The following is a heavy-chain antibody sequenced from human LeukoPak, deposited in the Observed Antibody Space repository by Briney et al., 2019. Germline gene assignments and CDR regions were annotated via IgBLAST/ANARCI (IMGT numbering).Heavy chain of an antibody. Sequence: GGALRLSCAASGFTFTNFWMNWVRQTPGKGLMWVSRIQTDGRTRYAESVKGRFTISRDNAKNTVYLQMNTLSAEDTAIYYCARGLHWNDFNWFDSWGQGTLVTVSS. CDR2: IQTDGRT. D-gene: IGHD1-1*01. CDR1: GFTFTNFW. J-gene: IGHJ5*01. V-gene: IGHV3-74*01. CDR3: ARGLHWNDFNWFDS.